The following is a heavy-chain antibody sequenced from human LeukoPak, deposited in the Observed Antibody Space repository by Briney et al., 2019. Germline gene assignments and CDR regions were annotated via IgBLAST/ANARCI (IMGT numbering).Heavy chain of an antibody. Sequence: GGSLRLSCAASGFTFSSYAMSWVRQAPGKGLEWVSAISGSGGSTYYADSAKGRFTISRDNSKNTLYLQMNILRGEDTATYYCAKDLGIGGSGFWGQGTLVTVSS. CDR1: GFTFSSYA. CDR2: ISGSGGST. V-gene: IGHV3-23*01. J-gene: IGHJ4*02. D-gene: IGHD3-22*01. CDR3: AKDLGIGGSGF.